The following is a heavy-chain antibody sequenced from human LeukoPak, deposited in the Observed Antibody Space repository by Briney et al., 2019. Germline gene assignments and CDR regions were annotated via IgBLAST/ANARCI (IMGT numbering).Heavy chain of an antibody. CDR3: ARDYIAAAGNFDY. D-gene: IGHD6-13*01. CDR2: IYHSGST. CDR1: GVSITTYY. J-gene: IGHJ4*02. V-gene: IGHV4-59*12. Sequence: SETLSLTCTVSGVSITTYYWSWIRQPPGKGLEWIGYIYHSGSTNYNPSLKSRVTISVDKSKNQFSLKLSSVTAADTAVYYCARDYIAAAGNFDYWGQGTLVTVSS.